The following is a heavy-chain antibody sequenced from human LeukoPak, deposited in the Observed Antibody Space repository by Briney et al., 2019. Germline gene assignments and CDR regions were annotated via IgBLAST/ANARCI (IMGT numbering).Heavy chain of an antibody. V-gene: IGHV3-74*01. D-gene: IGHD2-2*01. CDR3: ARWYCTSTSCYYDY. CDR2: TDSDGTGT. CDR1: GFTFSGFW. Sequence: GGSLRLSCAASGFTFSGFWMHWVRQAPGKGPVWVSHTDSDGTGTNYADSVKGRFSISRDNAKNTLSLQMNSLRVEDTAVYYCARWYCTSTSCYYDYWGQGTLVTVSS. J-gene: IGHJ4*02.